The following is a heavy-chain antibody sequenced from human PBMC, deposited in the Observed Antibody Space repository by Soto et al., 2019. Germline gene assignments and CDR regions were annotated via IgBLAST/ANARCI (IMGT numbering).Heavy chain of an antibody. J-gene: IGHJ4*02. V-gene: IGHV3-23*01. D-gene: IGHD6-13*01. Sequence: EVQLLESGGGLVQPGGSLRLSYAASGFTFSSYAMTWVRQAPGKGLEWVSSISGSGNTTYYADSVKGRFTISRDSSKNTLYLQMNSLRPEDTAVYYCAKARGRTWYEDYWGQGTLVTVSS. CDR2: ISGSGNTT. CDR3: AKARGRTWYEDY. CDR1: GFTFSSYA.